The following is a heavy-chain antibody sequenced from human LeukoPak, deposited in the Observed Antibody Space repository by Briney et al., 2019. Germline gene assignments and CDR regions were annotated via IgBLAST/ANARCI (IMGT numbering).Heavy chain of an antibody. CDR1: AFTFSGSA. Sequence: PGGSLRLSCAASAFTFSGSAMHWVRQASGKGLEWVGRIRSKANSYATAYAASVKGRFTISRDDSKNTAYLQMNSLKTEDTAVYYCTHGYCSSTSCYSSYYYMDVWGKGTTVTVSS. D-gene: IGHD2-2*03. J-gene: IGHJ6*03. CDR3: THGYCSSTSCYSSYYYMDV. V-gene: IGHV3-73*01. CDR2: IRSKANSYAT.